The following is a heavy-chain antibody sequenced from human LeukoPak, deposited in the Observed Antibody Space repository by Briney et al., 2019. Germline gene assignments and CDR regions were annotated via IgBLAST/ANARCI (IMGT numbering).Heavy chain of an antibody. D-gene: IGHD5-12*01. J-gene: IGHJ4*02. CDR3: AKLPSVSGYGSY. CDR1: GFTFSSYA. V-gene: IGHV3-23*01. CDR2: ISGSGGST. Sequence: GGTLRLSCAASGFTFSSYAMSWVRQAPGKGLEWVSAISGSGGSTYYADSVKGRFTISRDNSKNTLYLQMNSLRAEDTAVYYCAKLPSVSGYGSYWGQGTLVTVSS.